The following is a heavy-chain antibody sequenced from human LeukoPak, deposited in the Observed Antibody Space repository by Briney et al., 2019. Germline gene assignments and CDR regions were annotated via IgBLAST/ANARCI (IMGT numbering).Heavy chain of an antibody. CDR2: IDTSGTYI. Sequence: GGSLRLSCAASGFTFSSYSMNWVRQAPGKGLEWVSFIDTSGTYIYYGESMKGRFTISRDNAKNSLYLQMNGLRAEDTAVYYCARGRSITLLRGVAMSDGFDIWGQGTMVAVSS. J-gene: IGHJ3*02. D-gene: IGHD3-10*01. CDR1: GFTFSSYS. V-gene: IGHV3-21*01. CDR3: ARGRSITLLRGVAMSDGFDI.